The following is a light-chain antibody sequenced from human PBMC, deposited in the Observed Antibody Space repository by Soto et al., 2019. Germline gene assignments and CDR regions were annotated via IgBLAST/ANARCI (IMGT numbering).Light chain of an antibody. CDR3: QQSYSTPPT. J-gene: IGKJ1*01. CDR2: AAS. Sequence: DIQMPHSPSSLSSSVEYIVIITWPASQSISNHLNWYQQKPGKAPKLLIYAASSLQSGVPSRFSGSGSGTDFTLTISSLQPEDFATYYCQQSYSTPPTFGQGTKVDI. V-gene: IGKV1-39*01. CDR1: QSISNH.